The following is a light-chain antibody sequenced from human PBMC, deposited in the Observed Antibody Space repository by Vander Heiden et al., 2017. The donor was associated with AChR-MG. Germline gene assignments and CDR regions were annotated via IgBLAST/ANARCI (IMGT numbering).Light chain of an antibody. CDR2: DAS. CDR1: QSISTS. V-gene: IGKV1-5*01. CDR3: QQYNTYSPT. Sequence: DIQMTQSPSTLSASVGDRVSITCRASQSISTSLAWYQQKPGKAPKLLMYDASSLDSGVPSRFSGSVSGTEFILTISSLQPDDFATYYCQQYNTYSPTFGQGTKVEIK. J-gene: IGKJ1*01.